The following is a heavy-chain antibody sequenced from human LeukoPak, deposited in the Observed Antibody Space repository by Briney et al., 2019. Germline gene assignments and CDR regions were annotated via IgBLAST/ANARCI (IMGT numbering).Heavy chain of an antibody. CDR1: GYTFMNYY. Sequence: ASVKVSCNASGYTFMNYYMHWVRQAPGQGLEWMGIINPSGGGTSFAQRFQGRLTMTRDTSTSTVYMDLSSLRSEDTAVYYCARRGNCRGGSCYHAFDIWGQGTMVTVSS. J-gene: IGHJ3*02. V-gene: IGHV1-46*01. D-gene: IGHD2-15*01. CDR2: INPSGGGT. CDR3: ARRGNCRGGSCYHAFDI.